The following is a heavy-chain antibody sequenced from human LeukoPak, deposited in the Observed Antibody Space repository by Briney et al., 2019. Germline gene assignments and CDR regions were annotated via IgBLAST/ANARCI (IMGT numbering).Heavy chain of an antibody. Sequence: PSETLSLTCTVSGDSINNYYWGWIRQPPGKGLEWIGSIYYSGSTYYSPSLKSRVTISVDTSKNQFSLKLSSVTAADTAVYYCARVSDYGDYELPGDYWGQGTQVTVSS. CDR2: IYYSGST. CDR3: ARVSDYGDYELPGDY. D-gene: IGHD4-17*01. CDR1: GDSINNYY. J-gene: IGHJ4*02. V-gene: IGHV4-39*07.